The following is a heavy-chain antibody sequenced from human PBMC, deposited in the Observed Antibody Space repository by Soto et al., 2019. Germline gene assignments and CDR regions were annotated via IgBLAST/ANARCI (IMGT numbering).Heavy chain of an antibody. D-gene: IGHD3-10*01. CDR3: ARDRNYYGSGYNWFDP. CDR2: INAGNGNT. CDR1: GYTFTSYS. J-gene: IGHJ5*02. V-gene: IGHV1-3*01. Sequence: ASVKVSCKASGYTFTSYSMHWVRQAPGQRLEWMGWINAGNGNTKYSQKFQGRVTITRDTSASTAYMELSSLRSEDTAVYYCARDRNYYGSGYNWFDPWGQGTLVTVSS.